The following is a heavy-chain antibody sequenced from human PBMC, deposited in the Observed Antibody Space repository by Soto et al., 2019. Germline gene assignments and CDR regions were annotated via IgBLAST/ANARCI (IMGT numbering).Heavy chain of an antibody. CDR3: ARDRYYDFWSGYPLLDV. D-gene: IGHD3-3*01. V-gene: IGHV4-59*01. CDR2: IYYSGST. CDR1: GGSISSYY. Sequence: QVQLQESGPGLVKPSETLSLTCTVSGGSISSYYWSWIRQPPGKGLEWIGYIYYSGSTNYNPSLKSRVTISVDTSKNQFSQKLSSVTAADTAVYYCARDRYYDFWSGYPLLDVWGKGTTVTVSS. J-gene: IGHJ6*04.